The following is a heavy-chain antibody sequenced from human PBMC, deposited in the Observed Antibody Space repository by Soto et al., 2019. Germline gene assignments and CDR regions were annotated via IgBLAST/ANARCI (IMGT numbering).Heavy chain of an antibody. CDR2: INAGNGNT. Sequence: QVQLVQSGAEVKKPGASVKVSCKASGYTFTSYAMHWVRQAPGQRLEWMGWINAGNGNTKYSQKFQGRVTITRDTAASTAYMELSILRSDDTAVYYCARGLNGYLYYFHYWGQGTLVTVSS. D-gene: IGHD5-18*01. CDR3: ARGLNGYLYYFHY. CDR1: GYTFTSYA. V-gene: IGHV1-3*01. J-gene: IGHJ4*01.